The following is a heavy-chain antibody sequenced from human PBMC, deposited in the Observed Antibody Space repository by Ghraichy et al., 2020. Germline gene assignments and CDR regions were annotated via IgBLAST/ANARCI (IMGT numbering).Heavy chain of an antibody. CDR1: GGSISSYY. J-gene: IGHJ6*02. D-gene: IGHD3-22*01. CDR2: IYYSGST. CDR3: ARGNYDSSGFLPHYYYGMDV. V-gene: IGHV4-59*08. Sequence: SETLSLTCTVSGGSISSYYWSWIRQPPGKGLEWIGYIYYSGSTNYNPSLKSRVTISVDTSKNQFSLKLSSVTAADTAVYYCARGNYDSSGFLPHYYYGMDVWGQGTTVTVSS.